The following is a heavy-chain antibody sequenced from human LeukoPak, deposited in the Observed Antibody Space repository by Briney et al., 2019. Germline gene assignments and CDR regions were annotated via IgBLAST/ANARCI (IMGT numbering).Heavy chain of an antibody. CDR3: ARDIDNVGALLDF. D-gene: IGHD1-26*01. CDR1: DDSISSNRFF. Sequence: SETLSLTCTISDDSISSNRFFWAWIRQPPGKGLEWIGSINYNWSTFYNPSLESRLTISIDTAKRQFSLKLTSVTAADTALYYCARDIDNVGALLDFWGQGTLVTVSS. V-gene: IGHV4-39*07. CDR2: INYNWST. J-gene: IGHJ4*02.